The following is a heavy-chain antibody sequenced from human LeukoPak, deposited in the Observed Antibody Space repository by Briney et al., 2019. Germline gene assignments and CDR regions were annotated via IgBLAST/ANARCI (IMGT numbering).Heavy chain of an antibody. J-gene: IGHJ4*02. D-gene: IGHD2-2*01. CDR3: ARDEGPQGYCSRTSCSYYFDY. V-gene: IGHV1-2*02. CDR2: ISPSSGGT. Sequence: ASVKVSCKASGYSFTDHYLHWVRQAPGQGPEWMGWISPSSGGTNYALNFQGRVTMTRDTSISTAYMELSRLTSDDTAVYYCARDEGPQGYCSRTSCSYYFDYWGQGTLVTVSS. CDR1: GYSFTDHY.